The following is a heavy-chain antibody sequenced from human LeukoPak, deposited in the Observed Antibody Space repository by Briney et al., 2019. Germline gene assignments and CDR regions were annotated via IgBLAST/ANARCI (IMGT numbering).Heavy chain of an antibody. CDR2: MTHSGST. D-gene: IGHD3-16*02. Sequence: PSETLSLTCTVSGYSISSGYYWSWIRQPPGKGLEWIGEMTHSGSTNYNPSLKSRVTISVDTSKNQFSLKLSSVTVADTAVYYCARRTFGGVIKYWGQGILVTVPS. CDR3: ARRTFGGVIKY. V-gene: IGHV4-38-2*02. CDR1: GYSISSGYY. J-gene: IGHJ4*02.